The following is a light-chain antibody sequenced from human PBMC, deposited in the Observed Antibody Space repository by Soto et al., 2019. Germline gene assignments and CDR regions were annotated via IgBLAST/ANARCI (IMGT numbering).Light chain of an antibody. Sequence: EIVLTQSPATLSLSPGERATLSCRASQSVSSSLAWYQQAPGQAPRLIIYEASNRATGIPARFSGSGSGTDFSLTISSLEPEDVAVYYCQQCASSRYTFGQGTKLEIK. J-gene: IGKJ2*01. CDR2: EAS. CDR3: QQCASSRYT. CDR1: QSVSSS. V-gene: IGKV3-11*01.